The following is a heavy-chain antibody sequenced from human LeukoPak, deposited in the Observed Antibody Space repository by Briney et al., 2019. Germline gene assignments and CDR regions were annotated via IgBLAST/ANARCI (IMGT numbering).Heavy chain of an antibody. CDR3: ARVARPFHDSVGLDH. D-gene: IGHD3-22*01. V-gene: IGHV3-21*01. CDR1: GFTFSSYS. Sequence: GGSLRLSCAASGFTFSSYSMNWVRQAPGKGLEWVSSISSSSSYIYYADSVKGRFTISRDNAKNSLYLQMNSLGAEDTAVYYCARVARPFHDSVGLDHWGQGTLVTVSS. CDR2: ISSSSSYI. J-gene: IGHJ1*01.